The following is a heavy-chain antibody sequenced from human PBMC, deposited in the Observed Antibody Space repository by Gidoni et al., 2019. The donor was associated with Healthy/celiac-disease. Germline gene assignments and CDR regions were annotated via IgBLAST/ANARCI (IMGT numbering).Heavy chain of an antibody. CDR2: IYDSGST. CDR1: GYSISSGYY. CDR3: ASRIAVAGTRNDAFDI. J-gene: IGHJ3*02. Sequence: QVQLQESGPGLVKPSETLSLTCTVSGYSISSGYYWGWIRQPPGKGLEWIGSIYDSGSTYYNPSLKSRVTISVDTSKNQFSLKLSSVTAADTAVYYCASRIAVAGTRNDAFDIWGQGTMVTVSS. V-gene: IGHV4-38-2*02. D-gene: IGHD6-19*01.